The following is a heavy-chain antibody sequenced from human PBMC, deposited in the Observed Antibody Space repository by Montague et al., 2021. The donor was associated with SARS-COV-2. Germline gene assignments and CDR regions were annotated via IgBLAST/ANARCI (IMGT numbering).Heavy chain of an antibody. V-gene: IGHV4-39*01. CDR1: GGSISSSSYY. CDR2: IYYSGST. CDR3: ARRFTSDCSGGSCYRGLGFDP. J-gene: IGHJ5*02. D-gene: IGHD2-15*01. Sequence: SETLSLTCTVSGGSISSSSYYWGWIRQPSGKGLEWIGSIYYSGSTYYNPSLKSRVTISVDTSKNQFSLKLSSVTAADTAVYYCARRFTSDCSGGSCYRGLGFDPWGQGTLVTVSS.